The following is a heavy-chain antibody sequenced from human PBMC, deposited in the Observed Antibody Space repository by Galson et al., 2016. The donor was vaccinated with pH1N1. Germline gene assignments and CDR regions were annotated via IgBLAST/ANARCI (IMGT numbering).Heavy chain of an antibody. CDR1: GYTFTGYY. V-gene: IGHV1-46*01. CDR2: INPSGEST. J-gene: IGHJ4*02. CDR3: ARDKGIMAAIDY. Sequence: SVKVSCKASGYTFTGYYLHWVRQAPGQGLEWMGIINPSGESTTYAQKFQGRFSMTTDTSTSTLYMELSSLKSEDTAVYNCARDKGIMAAIDYWGQGTLVTVSS. D-gene: IGHD5-24*01.